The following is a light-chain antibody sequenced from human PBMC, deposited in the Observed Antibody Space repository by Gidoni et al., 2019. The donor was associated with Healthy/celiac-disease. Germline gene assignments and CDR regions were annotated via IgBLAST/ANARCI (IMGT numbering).Light chain of an antibody. CDR2: DVS. CDR1: SSDVGGYNY. V-gene: IGLV2-14*03. J-gene: IGLJ1*01. Sequence: QSALPQPASVSGSPGQSLTISCTATSSDVGGYNYVSWYQQHPGKAPKLMIDDVSNRPAGVSNRFSGSKSGNTASLTISGLQAEDDADYYCSSYTSSSTLYVFGTGTKVTVL. CDR3: SSYTSSSTLYV.